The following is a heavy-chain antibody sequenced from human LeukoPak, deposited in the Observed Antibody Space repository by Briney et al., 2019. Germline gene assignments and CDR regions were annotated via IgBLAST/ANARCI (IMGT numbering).Heavy chain of an antibody. CDR2: IYSDGST. Sequence: PGGSLRLSCAASGFTVSSYYMTWVRQAPGKGLEWVSLIYSDGSTYYADSVKGRFTISRDNSKNTLYLQMNSLRAEDTAVYYCARVAGGSHHFDYWGQGTLVTVSS. D-gene: IGHD1-26*01. J-gene: IGHJ4*02. CDR1: GFTVSSYY. CDR3: ARVAGGSHHFDY. V-gene: IGHV3-53*01.